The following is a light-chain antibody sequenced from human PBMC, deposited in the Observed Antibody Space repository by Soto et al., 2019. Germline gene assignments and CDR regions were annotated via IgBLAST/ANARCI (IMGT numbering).Light chain of an antibody. V-gene: IGLV2-8*01. CDR1: SSDIGGYNS. CDR3: SSYAGSTFWV. CDR2: EVS. J-gene: IGLJ3*02. Sequence: QSVLTQPPSASGSPGQSVTISCTGTSSDIGGYNSVSWYQQYPGEAPKLLIFEVSNRPSGVSDRFSASKSGNTASLIISGLQAEDEAVYYCSSYAGSTFWVFGGGTKLTVL.